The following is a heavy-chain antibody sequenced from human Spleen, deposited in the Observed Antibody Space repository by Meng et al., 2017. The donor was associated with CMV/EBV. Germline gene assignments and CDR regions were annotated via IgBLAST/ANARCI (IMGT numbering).Heavy chain of an antibody. CDR3: ARSGGSYWDFH. Sequence: GESLKISCAASGFTFSSYPMHWVRQAPGKGLEWMTVISYDGSNKYYVDSVKGRFTISRDNSKNTLYLHLNNLRADDTAVYYCARSGGSYWDFHWGQGTLVTVSS. CDR1: GFTFSSYP. V-gene: IGHV3-30-3*01. CDR2: ISYDGSNK. J-gene: IGHJ4*02. D-gene: IGHD1-26*01.